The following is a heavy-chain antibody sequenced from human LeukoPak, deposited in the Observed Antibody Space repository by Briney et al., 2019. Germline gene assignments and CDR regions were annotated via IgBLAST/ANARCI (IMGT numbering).Heavy chain of an antibody. D-gene: IGHD1-26*01. CDR3: ARGFRSNPHDAFDI. V-gene: IGHV1-8*01. CDR2: MNPNSGNT. J-gene: IGHJ3*02. CDR1: GYTFTSYD. Sequence: ASVKVSCKASGYTFTSYDINWVRQATGQGLEWMGWMNPNSGNTGYAQKFQGRVTMTRNTSISTAYMELSSLRPDDTAVYYCARGFRSNPHDAFDIWGQGTMVTVSS.